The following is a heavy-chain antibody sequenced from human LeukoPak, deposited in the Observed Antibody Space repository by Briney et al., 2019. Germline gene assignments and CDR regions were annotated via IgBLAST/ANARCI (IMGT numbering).Heavy chain of an antibody. CDR1: GFTFSDYY. D-gene: IGHD6-19*01. Sequence: PGGSLRLSCAASGFTFSDYYMSWIRQAPGKGLEWVSYISSSGSTIYYADSVKGRFTISRDNAKNSLYLQMNSLRAEDTAVYYCASEAIAVAPYNWFDPWGQGTLVTVSS. J-gene: IGHJ5*02. V-gene: IGHV3-11*01. CDR2: ISSSGSTI. CDR3: ASEAIAVAPYNWFDP.